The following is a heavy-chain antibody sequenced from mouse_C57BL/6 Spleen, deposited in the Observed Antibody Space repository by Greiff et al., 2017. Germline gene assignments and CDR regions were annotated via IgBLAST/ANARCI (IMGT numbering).Heavy chain of an antibody. J-gene: IGHJ3*01. CDR2: IWRGGST. CDR3: AAPPLYDGYYPAWFAY. Sequence: QVQLQQSGPGLVQPSQSLSIPCTVSGFSLTSYGVHWVRQSPGKGLEWLGVIWRGGSTDYNAAFMSRLSITKDNSKSQVFFKMNILQADDTAIYYCAAPPLYDGYYPAWFAYWGQGTLVTVSA. CDR1: GFSLTSYG. V-gene: IGHV2-5*01. D-gene: IGHD2-3*01.